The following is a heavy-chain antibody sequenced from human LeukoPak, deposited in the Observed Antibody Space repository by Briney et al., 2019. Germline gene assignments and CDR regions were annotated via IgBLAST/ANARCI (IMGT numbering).Heavy chain of an antibody. CDR1: GGSISSSSYY. V-gene: IGHV4-39*01. D-gene: IGHD3-10*01. Sequence: PSETLSLTCSVSGGSISSSSYYWGWIRQPPGKGLEWIGSIYYSGSTYYNPSLKSRVTISVDTSKNQFSLKLSSVTAAGTAVYYCALGAYYYMDVWGKGTTVTISS. J-gene: IGHJ6*03. CDR2: IYYSGST. CDR3: ALGAYYYMDV.